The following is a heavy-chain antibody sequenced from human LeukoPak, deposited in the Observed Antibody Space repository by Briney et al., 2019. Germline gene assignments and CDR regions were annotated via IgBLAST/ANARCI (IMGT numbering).Heavy chain of an antibody. V-gene: IGHV3-30*03. CDR3: ARDQTGQPWVY. CDR2: ISYDGSNK. D-gene: IGHD3-16*01. Sequence: GRSLRLSCAASGFTFSSYGMHWVRQAPGKGLEWVEVISYDGSNKYYADSVKGRFTISRDNSKNTLYLQMNSLRVEDTAIYYCARDQTGQPWVYWGQGTLVTVSS. CDR1: GFTFSSYG. J-gene: IGHJ4*02.